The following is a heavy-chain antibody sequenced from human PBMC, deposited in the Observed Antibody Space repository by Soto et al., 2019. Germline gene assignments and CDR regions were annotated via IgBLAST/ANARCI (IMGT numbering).Heavy chain of an antibody. Sequence: QVQLVESGGGVVQPGRSLRLSGAASGFTFSTHGMNWVRQAPGKGLEWVAVISYDGSDKYYGDSVKGRFTISRDKSKNTLYLQVNSLIPEETAVYYCAKDYNGGYGLYFDLWGRGTLVTVSS. CDR3: AKDYNGGYGLYFDL. D-gene: IGHD5-18*01. CDR1: GFTFSTHG. V-gene: IGHV3-30*18. J-gene: IGHJ2*01. CDR2: ISYDGSDK.